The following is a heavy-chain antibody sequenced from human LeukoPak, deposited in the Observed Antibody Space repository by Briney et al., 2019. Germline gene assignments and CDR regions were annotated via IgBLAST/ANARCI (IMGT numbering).Heavy chain of an antibody. CDR1: GYSFTSYW. V-gene: IGHV5-51*01. CDR2: IYPGDSDT. CDR3: ARRLFSGWYGIDAFDI. Sequence: GESLKISRKGSGYSFTSYWIGWVRQMPGKGLEWMGIIYPGDSDTRYSPSFQGQVTISADKSISTAYLQWSSLKASDTAMYYCARRLFSGWYGIDAFDIWGQGTMVTVSS. J-gene: IGHJ3*02. D-gene: IGHD6-19*01.